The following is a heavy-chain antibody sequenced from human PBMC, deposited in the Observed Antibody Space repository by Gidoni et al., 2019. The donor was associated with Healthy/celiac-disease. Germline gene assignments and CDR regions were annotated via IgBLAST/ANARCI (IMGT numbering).Heavy chain of an antibody. CDR2: ISSSSSYI. CDR3: ARDPSGYFDL. Sequence: EVQLVESGGGLVKPGGSLRLSCAASGFTFSSYSMNWVRQAPGKGLEWVSAISSSSSYIYYADSVKGRYTISRDNAKNSLYLQMNSLGAEDTSVYYCARDPSGYFDLWGRGTLVTVSS. J-gene: IGHJ2*01. CDR1: GFTFSSYS. V-gene: IGHV3-21*01.